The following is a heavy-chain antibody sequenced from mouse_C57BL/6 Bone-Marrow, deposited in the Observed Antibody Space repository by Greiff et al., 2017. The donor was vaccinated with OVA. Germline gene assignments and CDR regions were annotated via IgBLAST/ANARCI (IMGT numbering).Heavy chain of an antibody. CDR3: ALYDYDAWFAY. Sequence: QVQLQQPGAELVMPGASVKLSCKASGYTFTSYWMHWVKQRPGQGLEWIGEIDPSDSYTNYNQKFKGKSTLTVDKSSSTAYMQLSSLTSEDSAVYYFALYDYDAWFAYWGQGTLVTVSA. D-gene: IGHD2-4*01. CDR1: GYTFTSYW. CDR2: IDPSDSYT. V-gene: IGHV1-69*01. J-gene: IGHJ3*01.